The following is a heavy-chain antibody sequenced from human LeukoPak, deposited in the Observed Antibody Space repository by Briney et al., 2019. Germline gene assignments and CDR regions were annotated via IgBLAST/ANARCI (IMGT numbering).Heavy chain of an antibody. J-gene: IGHJ5*02. D-gene: IGHD3-10*01. Sequence: SQTLSLTCTVSGASIASGGYFWSWIRQPPGKGLEWIGYIYHSGSTYYNPSLKSRVTISVDRSKNQFSLQLNSVTPEDTAVYYCTGGGLVRGVTHWFAPWSQGTLVTVSS. CDR3: TGGGLVRGVTHWFAP. CDR1: GASIASGGYF. V-gene: IGHV4-30-2*01. CDR2: IYHSGST.